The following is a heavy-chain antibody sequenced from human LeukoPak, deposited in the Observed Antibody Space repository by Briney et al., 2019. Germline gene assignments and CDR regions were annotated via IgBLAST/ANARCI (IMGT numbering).Heavy chain of an antibody. CDR1: GFAFSGYW. J-gene: IGHJ4*02. CDR2: INGDGYSI. Sequence: GGSLRLSCAASGFAFSGYWMHWVRQAPGRGLVWLSRINGDGYSISYADSVKGRFTISRDNAKNTLYLQMSSLRAEDTAMYYCARGEAVRGTDHWGRGALVTVSS. V-gene: IGHV3-74*01. D-gene: IGHD2-15*01. CDR3: ARGEAVRGTDH.